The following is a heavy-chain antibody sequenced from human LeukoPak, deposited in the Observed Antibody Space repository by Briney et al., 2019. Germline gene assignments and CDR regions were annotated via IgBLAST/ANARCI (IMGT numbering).Heavy chain of an antibody. V-gene: IGHV3-23*01. J-gene: IGHJ4*02. CDR2: ISGSGTRT. CDR3: AKAPTKEEEWLLLNYFDY. D-gene: IGHD3-22*01. CDR1: GFTLSSYA. Sequence: GGSLRLSCVGSGFTLSSYAMSWVRQVPGKGLEWVSAISGSGTRTYYADSVKGRFTISRDNSKNTLYLQMNSLRAEDTAVYYCAKAPTKEEEWLLLNYFDYWGQGTLVTVSS.